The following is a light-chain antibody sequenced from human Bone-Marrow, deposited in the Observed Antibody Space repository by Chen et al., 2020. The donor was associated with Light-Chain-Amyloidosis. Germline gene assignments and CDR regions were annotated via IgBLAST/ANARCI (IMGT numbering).Light chain of an antibody. CDR2: GSS. J-gene: IGKJ4*01. V-gene: IGKV3-20*01. CDR1: QTISSNY. Sequence: EIVLTQSPGTLSLSPGEGANLSCRASQTISSNYLTWYQQKFGQAPRLLSYGSSSRATGIPDRFTGIGSGTEFTLTINRLEPEDFAMYYCQQYGTSPLTFGGGTKVEIK. CDR3: QQYGTSPLT.